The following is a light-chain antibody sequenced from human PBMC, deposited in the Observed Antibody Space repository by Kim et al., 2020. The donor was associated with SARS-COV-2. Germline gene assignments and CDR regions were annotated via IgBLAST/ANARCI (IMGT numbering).Light chain of an antibody. CDR2: QDN. CDR1: KLGDKY. Sequence: VAPGQTARITCSGDKLGDKYVCWYQQKSGRSPVLVIYQDNKRPSGSPERFSGSNSGNTATLTISGTQAMDEANYYCQAWDSSPAVVFGGGTQLTVL. J-gene: IGLJ2*01. CDR3: QAWDSSPAVV. V-gene: IGLV3-1*01.